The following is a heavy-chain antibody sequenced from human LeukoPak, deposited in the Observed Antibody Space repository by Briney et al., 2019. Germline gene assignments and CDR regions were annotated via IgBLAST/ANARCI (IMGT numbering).Heavy chain of an antibody. CDR1: GGSISSGDYY. Sequence: SETLSLTCTVSGGSISSGDYYWSWIRQPPGKGLEWIGEINHSGSTNYNPSLKSRVTISVDTSKNQFSLKLSSVTAADTAVYYCARGLAWIQLWSNYYYYYGMDVWGQGTTVTVSS. CDR3: ARGLAWIQLWSNYYYYYGMDV. D-gene: IGHD5-18*01. J-gene: IGHJ6*02. V-gene: IGHV4-39*07. CDR2: INHSGST.